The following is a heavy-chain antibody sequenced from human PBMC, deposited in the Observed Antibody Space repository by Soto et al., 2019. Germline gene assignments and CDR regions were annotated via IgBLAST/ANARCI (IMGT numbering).Heavy chain of an antibody. J-gene: IGHJ4*02. V-gene: IGHV1-18*01. Sequence: VASVKVSCKASGYTFTSYGISWVRQAPGQGLEWMGWISAYNGNTNYAQKLQGRVTTTTDTSTSTAYMELRSLRSDDTAVYYCARARGGYDIYYFDYWGQGTLVTVSS. CDR2: ISAYNGNT. D-gene: IGHD5-12*01. CDR1: GYTFTSYG. CDR3: ARARGGYDIYYFDY.